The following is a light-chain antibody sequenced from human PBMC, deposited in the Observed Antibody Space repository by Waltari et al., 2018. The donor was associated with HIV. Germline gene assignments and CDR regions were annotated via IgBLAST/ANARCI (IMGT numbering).Light chain of an antibody. CDR1: SSDVGSYNR. CDR2: EVT. V-gene: IGLV2-18*02. Sequence: QSALTQPPSVSGSPGQSVTISCTATSSDVGSYNRVPWYQQPPGTAPTLRISEVTNRPSGVPDRFSGSKSGNTASLTISGLQAEDEADYYCSSYTSSSTWVFGGGTKLTVL. J-gene: IGLJ3*02. CDR3: SSYTSSSTWV.